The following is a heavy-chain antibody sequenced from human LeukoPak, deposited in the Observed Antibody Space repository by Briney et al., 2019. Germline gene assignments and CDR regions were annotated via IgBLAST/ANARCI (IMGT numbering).Heavy chain of an antibody. V-gene: IGHV4-59*12. CDR3: AREGSWHNWFDP. CDR2: IYYRGTT. D-gene: IGHD6-13*01. CDR1: GGSIGSYY. Sequence: SETLSLTCTVSGGSIGSYYWSWIRQPPGKGLEWIGYIYYRGTTNYNPSLKSRVTIPVDTSKNQFSLKLSSVTAADTAVYYCAREGSWHNWFDPWGQGTLVTVSS. J-gene: IGHJ5*02.